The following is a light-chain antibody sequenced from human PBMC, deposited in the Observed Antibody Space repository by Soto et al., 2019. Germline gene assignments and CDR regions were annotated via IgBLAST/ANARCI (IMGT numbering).Light chain of an antibody. CDR3: QQYRTFPIT. Sequence: DIVMTQSPLSLSVTPGEPASISSRSSQSLLHRNGYNYLDWYQQKPGRAPKLLIYDASNLETGVASTFSRSGSGTHFTFTINSLQPEDVGTYYCQQYRTFPITFGQGTRLEIK. V-gene: IGKV2-28*01. J-gene: IGKJ5*01. CDR1: QSLLHRNGYNY. CDR2: DAS.